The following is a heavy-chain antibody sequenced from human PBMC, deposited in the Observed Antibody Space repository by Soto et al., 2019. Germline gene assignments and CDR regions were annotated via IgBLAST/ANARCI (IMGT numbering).Heavy chain of an antibody. CDR1: GFTVSGNY. J-gene: IGHJ3*02. Sequence: EVQLVESGGGLVQPGGSLRLSCAASGFTVSGNYMSWVRQAPGKGLEWVSVIYSGGSTYNADSVRGRFTISRHNSNTTLYLQMNRLRAEDTAVYYCASTYYDILTHAFDICGQGTMVTVSS. CDR2: IYSGGST. V-gene: IGHV3-53*04. CDR3: ASTYYDILTHAFDI. D-gene: IGHD3-9*01.